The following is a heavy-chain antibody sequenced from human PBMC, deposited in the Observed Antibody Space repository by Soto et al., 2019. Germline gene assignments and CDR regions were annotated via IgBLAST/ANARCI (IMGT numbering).Heavy chain of an antibody. CDR3: ARYYDLTTRSSIGWLAP. Sequence: SETLSLTCTVSGGSISSSNYYWGWIRQPPGKGLEWIGNIYYSGNTYYSPSLKSRVTISVDTSMNQFSLKLTSVTAADTAVYYCARYYDLTTRSSIGWLAPWGQGTLVTVSS. D-gene: IGHD3-3*01. V-gene: IGHV4-39*01. CDR1: GGSISSSNYY. CDR2: IYYSGNT. J-gene: IGHJ5*02.